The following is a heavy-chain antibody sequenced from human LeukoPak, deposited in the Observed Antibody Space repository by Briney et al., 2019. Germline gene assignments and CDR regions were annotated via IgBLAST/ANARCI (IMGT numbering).Heavy chain of an antibody. J-gene: IGHJ4*02. D-gene: IGHD5-12*01. CDR3: ARDRVVATINGPIDY. Sequence: GASVKVSCKASGGTFSSYAISWVRQAPGQGLEWMGRIIPIFGTANYAQKFQGRVTMTTDTSTSTAYMELRSLRSDDTAVYYCARDRVVATINGPIDYWGRGTLVTVSS. CDR1: GGTFSSYA. CDR2: IIPIFGTA. V-gene: IGHV1-69*05.